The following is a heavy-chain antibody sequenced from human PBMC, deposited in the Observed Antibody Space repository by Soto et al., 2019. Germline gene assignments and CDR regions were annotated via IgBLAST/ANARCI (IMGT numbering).Heavy chain of an antibody. V-gene: IGHV1-8*01. D-gene: IGHD1-7*01. CDR1: GYTFTSYD. CDR2: MNPNSGNT. J-gene: IGHJ5*02. Sequence: ASVKVSCKASGYTFTSYDINWVRQATGQGLEWMGWMNPNSGNTGYAQKFQGRVTMTRNTSISTAYMELSSLRSEDTAVYYCARGPYNWNYFSTFDPWAQGTLVTVSS. CDR3: ARGPYNWNYFSTFDP.